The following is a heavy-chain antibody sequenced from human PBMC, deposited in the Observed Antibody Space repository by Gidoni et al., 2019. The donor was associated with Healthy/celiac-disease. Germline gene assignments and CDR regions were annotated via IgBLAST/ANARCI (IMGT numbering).Heavy chain of an antibody. V-gene: IGHV1-46*03. CDR3: ARAGVQPRGSRGGYFDY. CDR1: GYTFTSYY. D-gene: IGHD3-10*01. Sequence: QVPLVQSGAEVQKPGASVKVSCKASGYTFTSYYMHWVRPAPGQGLEWMGISNPSGGSTSYAQKFQGRGTMTRDTSTSTVYMELSSRRSEDTAVYYCARAGVQPRGSRGGYFDYWGQGTLVTVSS. CDR2: SNPSGGST. J-gene: IGHJ4*02.